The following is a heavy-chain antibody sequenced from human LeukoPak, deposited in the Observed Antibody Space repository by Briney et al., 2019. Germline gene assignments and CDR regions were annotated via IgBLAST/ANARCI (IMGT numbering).Heavy chain of an antibody. CDR1: GGSFSGYY. J-gene: IGHJ6*03. V-gene: IGHV4-34*01. Sequence: SETLSLTCAVYGGSFSGYYWSWIRQPPGKGLERIGEINHSGSTNYNPSLKSRVTISVDTSKNQFSLKLSSVTAADTAVYYCARWRYDSSGYSYYYYMDVWGKGTTVTVSS. CDR3: ARWRYDSSGYSYYYYMDV. CDR2: INHSGST. D-gene: IGHD3-22*01.